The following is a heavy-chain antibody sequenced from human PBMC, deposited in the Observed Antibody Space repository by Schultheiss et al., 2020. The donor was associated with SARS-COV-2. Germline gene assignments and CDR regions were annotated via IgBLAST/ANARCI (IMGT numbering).Heavy chain of an antibody. CDR3: AKDNWCSSTSCYINF. Sequence: GESLKISCAASGFTFSSYAMSWVRQAPWKGLEWVSGISGSGDSTHYADSVKGRFTISRDNSKNTLYLQMNSLRAEDTALYYCAKDNWCSSTSCYINFWGQGTLVTVSS. J-gene: IGHJ4*02. CDR2: ISGSGDST. CDR1: GFTFSSYA. D-gene: IGHD2-2*02. V-gene: IGHV3-23*01.